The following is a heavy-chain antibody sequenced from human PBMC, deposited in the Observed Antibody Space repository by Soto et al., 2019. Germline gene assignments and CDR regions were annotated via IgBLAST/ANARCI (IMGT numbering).Heavy chain of an antibody. Sequence: EVQLVESGGGLVQPGGSLRLSCAASGFTVSSNYMSWVRQAPGKGLEWVSVIYSGGSTYYADSVKGRFTISRDNSKNTLYLQMNSPRAEDTAVYYCAREIYSSSSLFNYYYYYMDVWGKGTTVTVSS. CDR2: IYSGGST. CDR1: GFTVSSNY. V-gene: IGHV3-66*01. CDR3: AREIYSSSSLFNYYYYYMDV. D-gene: IGHD6-6*01. J-gene: IGHJ6*03.